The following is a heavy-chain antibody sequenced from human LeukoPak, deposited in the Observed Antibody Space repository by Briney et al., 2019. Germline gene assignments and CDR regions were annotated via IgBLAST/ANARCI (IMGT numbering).Heavy chain of an antibody. CDR2: IRYDGTSK. D-gene: IGHD3-22*01. V-gene: IGHV3-30*02. Sequence: GGSLRLSCAASGFTFSSYGMHWVRQAPGKGLEWVAFIRYDGTSKYSADSVKGRFTISRDNSKSTLYLQVNSLRAEDTAVYYCAKDPKRYYHDGSGYAADFWGQGTLVTVSS. CDR3: AKDPKRYYHDGSGYAADF. CDR1: GFTFSSYG. J-gene: IGHJ4*02.